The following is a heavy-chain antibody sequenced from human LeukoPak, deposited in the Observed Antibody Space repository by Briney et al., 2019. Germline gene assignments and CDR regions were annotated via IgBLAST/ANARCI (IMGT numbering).Heavy chain of an antibody. V-gene: IGHV1-8*01. CDR1: GYTFTSYD. Sequence: ASVKVSCKASGYTFTSYDINWVRQATGQGLEWMGWMNPNSGNTGYAQKFQGRVTMTRNTSISTAYMELSSLRSEDTAVYYCARMYSSLSSYYYYGMDVWGQGTMVTVSS. CDR3: ARMYSSLSSYYYYGMDV. CDR2: MNPNSGNT. D-gene: IGHD6-13*01. J-gene: IGHJ6*02.